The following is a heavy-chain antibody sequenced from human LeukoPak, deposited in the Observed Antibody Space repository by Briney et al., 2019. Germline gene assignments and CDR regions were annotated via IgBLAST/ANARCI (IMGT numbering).Heavy chain of an antibody. J-gene: IGHJ6*02. Sequence: PSETLSLTCSVSGGSISSGDYYWSWVRQSPEKGLEWIGYIYYNGDTDYNPSLKSRVTISRDTSKKEISLTLRPVTAADMAVYYCARDGSYYYYGMDVWGQGTTVTVSS. CDR3: ARDGSYYYYGMDV. V-gene: IGHV4-30-4*01. CDR2: IYYNGDT. CDR1: GGSISSGDYY.